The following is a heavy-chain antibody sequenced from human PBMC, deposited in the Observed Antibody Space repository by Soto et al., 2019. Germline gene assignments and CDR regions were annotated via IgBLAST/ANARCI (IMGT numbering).Heavy chain of an antibody. D-gene: IGHD4-17*01. Sequence: QVQLVESGGGVVQPGRSLRLSCAASGFTFSSNGMHWVRQAPGKGLEWVAVIWYDGSNKYYADSVKGRFTISRDNSKNTLYLQMNSLRAEDTAVYYCARDTLGDYGGGDFDYWGQGTLVTVSS. CDR1: GFTFSSNG. J-gene: IGHJ4*02. V-gene: IGHV3-33*01. CDR2: IWYDGSNK. CDR3: ARDTLGDYGGGDFDY.